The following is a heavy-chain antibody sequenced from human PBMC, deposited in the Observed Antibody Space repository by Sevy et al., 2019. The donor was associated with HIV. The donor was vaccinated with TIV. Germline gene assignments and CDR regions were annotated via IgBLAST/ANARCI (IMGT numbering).Heavy chain of an antibody. CDR2: IYPGDSDT. V-gene: IGHV5-51*01. CDR1: GYTFSNYW. J-gene: IGHJ6*02. D-gene: IGHD3-22*01. CDR3: ARRGYYDSSGYYTYGMDV. Sequence: GESLKISCKGSGYTFSNYWIGWVRQMPGKGLEWMGIIYPGDSDTRYSPSFQGQVTISSDKSISTAYLQWRSLKASDTAMYYCARRGYYDSSGYYTYGMDVWGQGTTVTVSS.